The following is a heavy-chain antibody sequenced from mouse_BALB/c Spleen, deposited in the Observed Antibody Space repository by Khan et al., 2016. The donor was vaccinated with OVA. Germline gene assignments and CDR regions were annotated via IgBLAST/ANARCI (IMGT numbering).Heavy chain of an antibody. D-gene: IGHD1-1*02. CDR2: IWAGGST. J-gene: IGHJ4*01. CDR1: GFSLTSYG. Sequence: VQLQQSGPGLVAPSQSLSITCTVSGFSLTSYGVHWVRQPPGKGLEWLGVIWAGGSTNYNSALMSRLSISKDKSKSQVVVKMNSLQTDDTAMYYCARAKGWYNAMDYWGQGTSVTVSS. V-gene: IGHV2-9*02. CDR3: ARAKGWYNAMDY.